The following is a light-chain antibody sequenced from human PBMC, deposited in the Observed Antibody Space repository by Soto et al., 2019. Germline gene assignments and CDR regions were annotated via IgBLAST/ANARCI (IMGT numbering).Light chain of an antibody. Sequence: QSALTQPASVSGSPGQSITISCTGTSSDVGGYNYVSWYQQHPGKAPKLMIYDVSNRPSGVSNRFSGSKSGNTASLTISGLQAEYDADYYCSSYTSSSTLGAVFGGGTQLTVL. CDR3: SSYTSSSTLGAV. CDR1: SSDVGGYNY. CDR2: DVS. V-gene: IGLV2-14*01. J-gene: IGLJ7*01.